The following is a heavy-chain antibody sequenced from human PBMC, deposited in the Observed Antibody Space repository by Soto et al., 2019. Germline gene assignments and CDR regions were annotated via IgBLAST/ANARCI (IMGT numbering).Heavy chain of an antibody. CDR2: INHSGST. J-gene: IGHJ5*02. Sequence: SETLSLTCAAYGGSFSGYYWSWIRQPPGKGLEWIGEINHSGSTNYNPSLKSRVTISVDTSKNQFSLKLSSVTAADTAVYSCARGGYNWNYVRFDPGVQGTLVTVSS. D-gene: IGHD1-7*01. CDR1: GGSFSGYY. V-gene: IGHV4-34*01. CDR3: ARGGYNWNYVRFDP.